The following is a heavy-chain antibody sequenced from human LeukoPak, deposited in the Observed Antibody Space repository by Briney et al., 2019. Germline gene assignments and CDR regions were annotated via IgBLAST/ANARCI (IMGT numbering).Heavy chain of an antibody. CDR3: AIVSSLRDGYNYPPFDC. V-gene: IGHV4-39*01. D-gene: IGHD5-24*01. CDR2: IYYSGSA. Sequence: SETLSLTCTVSGGSITSSSYYWSWLRQSPGKGLEWIGSIYYSGSAYYTPSLKSRLTISVDTSKNQFSLNLSSVTAADTAVYYCAIVSSLRDGYNYPPFDCWGQGTLVTVSS. CDR1: GGSITSSSYY. J-gene: IGHJ4*02.